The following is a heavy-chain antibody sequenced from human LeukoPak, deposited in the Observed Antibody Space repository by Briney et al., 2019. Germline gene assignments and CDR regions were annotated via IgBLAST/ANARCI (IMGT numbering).Heavy chain of an antibody. J-gene: IGHJ6*02. D-gene: IGHD2-2*01. CDR1: GYTFTSYA. Sequence: ASVKVSCKASGYTFTSYAMNWVRQAPGQGLEWMGWIDTNTGNPTYAQGFTGRFVFSMDTSVSTAYLQISSLKAEDTAVYYCARAIPDIVVVPAAISYGMDVWGQGTTVTVSS. CDR2: IDTNTGNP. CDR3: ARAIPDIVVVPAAISYGMDV. V-gene: IGHV7-4-1*02.